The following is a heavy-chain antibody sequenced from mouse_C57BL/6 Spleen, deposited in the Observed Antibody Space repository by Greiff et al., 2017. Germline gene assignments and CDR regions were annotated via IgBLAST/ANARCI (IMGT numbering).Heavy chain of an antibody. CDR3: ANYYGSSYWYFDV. D-gene: IGHD1-1*01. V-gene: IGHV1-64*01. J-gene: IGHJ1*03. CDR1: GYTFTSYW. CDR2: IHPNSGST. Sequence: QVQLQQPGAELVKPGASVKLSCKASGYTFTSYWMHWVKQRPGQGLEWIGMIHPNSGSTNYNEKFKSKATLTVDKSSSTAYMQLSSLTSEDSAVYYCANYYGSSYWYFDVCGTGTTVTVSS.